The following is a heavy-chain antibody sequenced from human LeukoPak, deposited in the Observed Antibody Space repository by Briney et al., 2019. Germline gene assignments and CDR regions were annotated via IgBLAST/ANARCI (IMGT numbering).Heavy chain of an antibody. J-gene: IGHJ3*02. CDR1: GFTFSSYS. CDR2: ISSGSSYI. V-gene: IGHV3-21*01. CDR3: ARDSWHVNAFDI. Sequence: PGGSLRLSCAAFGFTFSSYSMNWVRQAPGKGLEWVSSISSGSSYIYYADSVKGRFTISRDNAKNSLYLQMNSLRAEDTAVYYCARDSWHVNAFDIWGQGTMVTVSS.